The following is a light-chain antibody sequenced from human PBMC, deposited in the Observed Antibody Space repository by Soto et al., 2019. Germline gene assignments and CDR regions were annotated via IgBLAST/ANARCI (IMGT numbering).Light chain of an antibody. J-gene: IGLJ3*02. CDR1: RYNIEVNA. Sequence: QAVVTQPPSVSGTTGQKVTVSCSGSRYNIEVNAVNWYQQVPGTAPKVLIYSNNQRPSGVPDRFSGSKSGTSASLAISGLQSEDEADYYCCSYATGATWVFGGGTQLTVL. CDR2: SNN. CDR3: CSYATGATWV. V-gene: IGLV1-44*01.